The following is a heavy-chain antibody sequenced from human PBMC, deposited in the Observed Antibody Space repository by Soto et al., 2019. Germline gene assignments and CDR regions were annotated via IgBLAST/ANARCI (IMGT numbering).Heavy chain of an antibody. CDR2: ISYDGSNK. CDR1: GFTFSSYA. J-gene: IGHJ3*02. CDR3: ARTLDSSGYYLFAFDI. V-gene: IGHV3-30-3*01. D-gene: IGHD3-22*01. Sequence: GGSLRLSCAASGFTFSSYAMHWVRQAPGKGLEWVAVISYDGSNKYYADSVKGRFTISRDNSKNTLYLQMNSLRAEDTAVYYCARTLDSSGYYLFAFDIWGQGTMVTVSS.